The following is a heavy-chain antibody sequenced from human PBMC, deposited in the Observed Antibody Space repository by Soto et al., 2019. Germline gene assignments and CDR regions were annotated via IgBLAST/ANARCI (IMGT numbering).Heavy chain of an antibody. V-gene: IGHV3-7*03. CDR3: ASPMERYYYDSSGHAFDI. D-gene: IGHD3-22*01. CDR1: GFTFSSYW. Sequence: GGSLRLSCAASGFTFSSYWMSWVRQAPGKGLEWVANIKQDGSEKYYVDSVKGRFTISRDNAKNSLYLQMNSLRAEDTAVYYCASPMERYYYDSSGHAFDIWGQGTMVTVSS. CDR2: IKQDGSEK. J-gene: IGHJ3*02.